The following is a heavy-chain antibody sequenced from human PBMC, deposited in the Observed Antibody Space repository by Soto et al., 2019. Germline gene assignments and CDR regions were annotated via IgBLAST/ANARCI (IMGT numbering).Heavy chain of an antibody. CDR2: IYYSGST. D-gene: IGHD3-22*01. CDR3: ASYDDSSGYYSG. J-gene: IGHJ4*02. V-gene: IGHV4-59*01. Sequence: SETLSLTCTVSGGSISSYYWSWIRQPPGKGLEWIGYIYYSGSTNYNPSLKSRVTISVDTSKNQFSLKLSSVTAADTAVYYCASYDDSSGYYSGWGQGTLVTVSS. CDR1: GGSISSYY.